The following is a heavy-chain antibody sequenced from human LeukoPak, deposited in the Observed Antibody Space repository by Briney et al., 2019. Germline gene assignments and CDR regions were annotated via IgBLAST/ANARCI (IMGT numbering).Heavy chain of an antibody. CDR3: ARPGIAVAGEFFDY. D-gene: IGHD6-19*01. Sequence: GGSQRLSCAASGFTFSSYSMNWVRQAPGKGLEWVSFIRSSSSCIYYADSVKGRFTISRDNAKNSLYLQMNSLRAEDTAVYYCARPGIAVAGEFFDYWGQRTMAADSS. J-gene: IGHJ4*02. CDR2: IRSSSSCI. V-gene: IGHV3-21*01. CDR1: GFTFSSYS.